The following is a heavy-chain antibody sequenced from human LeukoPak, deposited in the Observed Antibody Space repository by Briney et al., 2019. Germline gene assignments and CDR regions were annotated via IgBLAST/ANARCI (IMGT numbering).Heavy chain of an antibody. D-gene: IGHD3-3*02. Sequence: GGSLRLSCVVSGFTLSSYWMSWVRQAPVKGLEWLSAIGEEKSGSWTKSADSVKGRFTISRDNSENTLYLQMDSLTVEDTAVYYCAKAGVISGWDYWGQGVLVTVSS. CDR2: IGEEKSGSWT. CDR1: GFTLSSYW. J-gene: IGHJ4*02. V-gene: IGHV3-23*01. CDR3: AKAGVISGWDY.